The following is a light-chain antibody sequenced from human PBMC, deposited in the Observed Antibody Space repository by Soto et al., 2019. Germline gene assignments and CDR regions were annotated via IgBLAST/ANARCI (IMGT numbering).Light chain of an antibody. J-gene: IGLJ3*02. CDR1: SSDVGGSKV. V-gene: IGLV2-23*01. CDR3: CSYASSATWV. CDR2: EDT. Sequence: QSALTQPASVSGSPGQSITISRTGPSSDVGGSKVVSWYQHHPGKAPKLIIYEDTKRPSGVSTRFSGSKSGNTASLTISGLQAEDEADYYCCSYASSATWVFGGGTKLTVL.